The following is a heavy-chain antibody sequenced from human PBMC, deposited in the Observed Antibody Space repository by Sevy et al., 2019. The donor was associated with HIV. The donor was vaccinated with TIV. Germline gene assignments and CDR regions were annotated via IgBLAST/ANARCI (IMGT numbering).Heavy chain of an antibody. Sequence: GGSLRLSCTASGFSFNSYDMNWVRQAPGKGLEWVSSISSVSTIIYYGDSVRGRFSISRDNAKKCLYLQMNSLRVEDTAVYYCARVVGYVSGNYYKYYYDLGVWGQGTAVTVSS. D-gene: IGHD3-10*01. CDR3: ARVVGYVSGNYYKYYYDLGV. V-gene: IGHV3-21*01. CDR1: GFSFNSYD. CDR2: ISSVSTII. J-gene: IGHJ6*02.